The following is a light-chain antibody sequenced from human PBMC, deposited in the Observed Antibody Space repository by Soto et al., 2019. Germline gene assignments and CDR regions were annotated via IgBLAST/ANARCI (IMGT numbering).Light chain of an antibody. CDR3: AAWDDSRNGYVV. J-gene: IGLJ2*01. CDR1: SSNIGNNA. Sequence: QSVLTQPPSASGTPGQRVTISCSGSSSNIGNNAVNWFQQLPGTAPKLLIYSNNQRPSGVPVRFSGSKSGTSASLAISGLQSGDEADSYCAAWDDSRNGYVVFGGGTKLTVL. V-gene: IGLV1-44*01. CDR2: SNN.